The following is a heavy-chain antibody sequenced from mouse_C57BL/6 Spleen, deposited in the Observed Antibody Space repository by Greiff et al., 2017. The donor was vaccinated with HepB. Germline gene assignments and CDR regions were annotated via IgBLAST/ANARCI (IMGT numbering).Heavy chain of an antibody. CDR3: ARGGSSFVFDY. Sequence: QVQLKESGAELVKPGASVKISCKASGYAFSSYWMNWVKQRPGKGLEWIGQIYPGDGDTNYNGKFKGKATLTADKSSSTAYMQLSSLTSEDSAVYFCARGGSSFVFDYWGQGTTLTVSS. D-gene: IGHD1-1*01. J-gene: IGHJ2*01. CDR2: IYPGDGDT. V-gene: IGHV1-80*01. CDR1: GYAFSSYW.